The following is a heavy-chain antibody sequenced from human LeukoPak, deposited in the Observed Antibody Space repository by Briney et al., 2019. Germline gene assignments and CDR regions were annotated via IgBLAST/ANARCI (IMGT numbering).Heavy chain of an antibody. CDR1: GFTFSSYA. V-gene: IGHV3-30-3*01. CDR2: ISYDGSNK. Sequence: PGGSLRLSCAASGFTFSSYAMHWVRQAPGKGLEWVAVISYDGSNKYYADSVKGRFTISRDNSKNTLYLQMNSLRAEDTAVYYCARARGYGSGSYYGMDVWGQGTTVTVSS. D-gene: IGHD3-10*01. J-gene: IGHJ6*02. CDR3: ARARGYGSGSYYGMDV.